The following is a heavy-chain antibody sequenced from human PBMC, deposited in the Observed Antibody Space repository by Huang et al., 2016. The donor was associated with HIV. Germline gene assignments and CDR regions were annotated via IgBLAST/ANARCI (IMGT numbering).Heavy chain of an antibody. J-gene: IGHJ1*01. CDR3: ATSYGYFPH. CDR1: GFNLRYYS. CDR2: KNNNGSKI. V-gene: IGHV3-48*02. Sequence: DVQLVESGGGLVQPGGSLTLSCAASGFNLRYYSLNWVRQTPGKGLEWVSYKNNNGSKIFYAEYVKGLFTISRDNANNSLYLQMNSLRDDDTVVFYCATSYGYFPHWGQGTLVTVSS. D-gene: IGHD5-18*01.